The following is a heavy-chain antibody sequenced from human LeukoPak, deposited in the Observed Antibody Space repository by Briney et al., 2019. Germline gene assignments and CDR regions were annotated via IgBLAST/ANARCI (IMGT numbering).Heavy chain of an antibody. J-gene: IGHJ5*02. CDR3: ATSASSGSNYFDP. D-gene: IGHD4/OR15-4a*01. CDR2: IHSGGST. Sequence: SETLSLTCTVSGGSITSGSYYWTWIRQPAGKGLEWVGRIHSGGSTNYNPSLNSRVTVSADTSNNQFSLKLSSVTAADTAIYYCATSASSGSNYFDPWGQGILVTVSS. V-gene: IGHV4-61*02. CDR1: GGSITSGSYY.